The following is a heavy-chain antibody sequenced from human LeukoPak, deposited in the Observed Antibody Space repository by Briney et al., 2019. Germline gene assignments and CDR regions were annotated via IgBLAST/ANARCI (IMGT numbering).Heavy chain of an antibody. CDR2: INWNGGST. V-gene: IGHV3-20*04. Sequence: TGGSLRLSCAASGXTFDDYGMSWVRQAPGKGLEWVSGINWNGGSTGYADSVKGRFTISRDNAKNSLYLQMNSLRAEDTALYYCARHLVGAQGFDYWGQGTLVTVSS. CDR1: GXTFDDYG. J-gene: IGHJ4*02. D-gene: IGHD1-26*01. CDR3: ARHLVGAQGFDY.